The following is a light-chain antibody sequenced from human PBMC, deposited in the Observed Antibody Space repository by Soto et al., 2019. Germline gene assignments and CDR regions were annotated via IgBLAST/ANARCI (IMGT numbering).Light chain of an antibody. V-gene: IGKV3-20*01. CDR2: GAS. CDR3: QHYGRSSWT. CDR1: QTVRSGF. J-gene: IGKJ1*01. Sequence: DIELTQSPGTLSLSPGERVTLSCRASQTVRSGFVAWYQQKPGQAPRLLIYGASTRATGIPVRFSGSGSGTDFNLTISSLEPEDLAVYYCQHYGRSSWTFGQGTKVEIK.